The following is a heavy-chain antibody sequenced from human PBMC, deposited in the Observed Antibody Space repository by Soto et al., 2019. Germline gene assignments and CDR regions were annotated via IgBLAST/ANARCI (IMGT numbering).Heavy chain of an antibody. CDR2: IWYDGSNE. D-gene: IGHD2-2*01. CDR3: ARDYTSTSYGFDS. Sequence: QVQLVETGGVVVQPGRSLRLSCAASGFTFSTYGMHWVRQAPGKGLEWVAVIWYDGSNEYYADSVKGRFTISRDNSKNKLYLQMNSLRAEDTAVYYCARDYTSTSYGFDSWGQGTLVTVSS. CDR1: GFTFSTYG. J-gene: IGHJ4*02. V-gene: IGHV3-33*01.